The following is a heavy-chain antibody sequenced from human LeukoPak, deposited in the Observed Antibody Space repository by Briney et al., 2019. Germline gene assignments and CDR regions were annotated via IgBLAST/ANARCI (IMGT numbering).Heavy chain of an antibody. CDR2: ISSSGSTI. V-gene: IGHV3-48*03. J-gene: IGHJ4*02. CDR3: ARDPPGGSGYYYAATGPFDY. CDR1: GFTFSSYE. D-gene: IGHD3-22*01. Sequence: GGSLRLSCAASGFTFSSYEMNWVRQAPGKGLEWVSYISSSGSTIYYADSVKGRFTISRDNAKNSLYLQMNSLRAEDTAVYYCARDPPGGSGYYYAATGPFDYWGQGTLVTVSS.